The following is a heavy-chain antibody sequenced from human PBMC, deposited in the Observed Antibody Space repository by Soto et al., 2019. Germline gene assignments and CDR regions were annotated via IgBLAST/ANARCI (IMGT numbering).Heavy chain of an antibody. CDR3: ARHGSY. J-gene: IGHJ4*02. Sequence: QLQLQESGPGLVKPSETLSLTCTVSGVSITNTSYYWGWIRQPPGKGLEWIGTIYFSGSTFYNTSLKSRLTISVDTSKNQFSLRLSSVTAADTAVYYCARHGSYWGQGTLGAVSS. CDR2: IYFSGST. CDR1: GVSITNTSYY. V-gene: IGHV4-39*01.